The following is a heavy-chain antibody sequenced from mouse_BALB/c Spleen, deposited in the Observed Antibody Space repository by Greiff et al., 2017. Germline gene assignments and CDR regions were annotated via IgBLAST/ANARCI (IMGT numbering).Heavy chain of an antibody. D-gene: IGHD1-1*01. CDR1: GFSLTSYG. V-gene: IGHV2-9*02. CDR2: IWAGGST. J-gene: IGHJ3*01. CDR3: ARDPITTVVGVFAY. Sequence: VKLMESGPGLVAPSQSLSITCTVSGFSLTSYGVHWVRHPPGKGLEWLGVIWAGGSTNYNSALMSRLSISKDNSKSQVFLKMNSLQTDDTAMYYCARDPITTVVGVFAYWGQGTLVTVSA.